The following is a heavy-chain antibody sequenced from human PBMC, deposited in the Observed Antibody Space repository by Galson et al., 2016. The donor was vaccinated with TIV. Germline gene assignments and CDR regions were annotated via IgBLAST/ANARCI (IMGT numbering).Heavy chain of an antibody. CDR1: GFSLKDYG. V-gene: IGHV3-33*06. CDR2: IGYDGTTK. Sequence: SLRLSCAVSGFSLKDYGTHWVRQAPGKGLEWVAVIGYDGTTKYYADSVNGRFTISRDTSTNTLSLRMDSLIGEDTAVYYCAKRNCINCRYFYYFDNWGLGTLVAVSS. CDR3: AKRNCINCRYFYYFDN. D-gene: IGHD1/OR15-1a*01. J-gene: IGHJ4*02.